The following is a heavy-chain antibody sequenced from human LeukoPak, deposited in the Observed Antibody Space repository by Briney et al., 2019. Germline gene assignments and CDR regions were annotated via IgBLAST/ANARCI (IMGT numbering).Heavy chain of an antibody. V-gene: IGHV3-30*02. CDR2: LRYDGSYK. J-gene: IGHJ4*02. Sequence: GGSLRLSCAASGFTFSTYGMHWVRQAPGKGLEWVAFLRYDGSYKYYADSVKGRFTISRDNSKNTLYLQLNSLRDEDTAVYYCAKDSRKYSGSYTFDNWGQGTLVTVSS. CDR1: GFTFSTYG. CDR3: AKDSRKYSGSYTFDN. D-gene: IGHD1-26*01.